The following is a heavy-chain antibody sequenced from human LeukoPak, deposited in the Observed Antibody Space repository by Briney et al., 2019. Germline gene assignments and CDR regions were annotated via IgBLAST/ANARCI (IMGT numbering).Heavy chain of an antibody. D-gene: IGHD6-13*01. CDR3: AKTRPLDSSSWSHGDY. V-gene: IGHV3-23*01. Sequence: PGGSLRLSCEVSGFTFSSYGMHWVRQAPGKGLEWVSAISGSGDSTYYGDSVKGRFTISRDNSKNTLYLQMNSLRAEDTAVYYCAKTRPLDSSSWSHGDYWGQGTLVTVSS. CDR1: GFTFSSYG. CDR2: ISGSGDST. J-gene: IGHJ4*02.